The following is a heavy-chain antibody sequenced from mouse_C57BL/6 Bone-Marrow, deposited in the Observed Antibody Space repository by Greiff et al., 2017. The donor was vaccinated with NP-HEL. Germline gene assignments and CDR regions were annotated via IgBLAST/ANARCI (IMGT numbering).Heavy chain of an antibody. D-gene: IGHD2-4*01. V-gene: IGHV5-16*01. CDR1: GFTFSDYY. CDR3: ARYDYLYYFDY. J-gene: IGHJ2*01. CDR2: INYDGSST. Sequence: DVQLVESEGGLVQPGSSMKLSCTASGFTFSDYYMAWVRQVPEKGLEWVANINYDGSSTYYLDSLKSRFIISRDNAKNILYLQMSSLKSEDTATYYCARYDYLYYFDYWGQGTTLTVSS.